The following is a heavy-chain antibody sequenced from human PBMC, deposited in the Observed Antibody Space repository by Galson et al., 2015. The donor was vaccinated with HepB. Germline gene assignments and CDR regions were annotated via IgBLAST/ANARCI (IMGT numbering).Heavy chain of an antibody. CDR1: GFTFSYYW. CDR2: IKEDGSEK. V-gene: IGHV3-7*01. D-gene: IGHD1-20*01. J-gene: IGHJ4*02. Sequence: SLRLSCAASGFTFSYYWMSWVRQAPGKGLEWVAHIKEDGSEKYYVDSVRGRFTISRDNAKNSLFLQMNSLRAEDTAVYYCARDLVAAVTGYWGQGTLVTVSS. CDR3: ARDLVAAVTGY.